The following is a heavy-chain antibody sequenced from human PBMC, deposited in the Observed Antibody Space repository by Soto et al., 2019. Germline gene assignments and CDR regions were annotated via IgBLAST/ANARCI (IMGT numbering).Heavy chain of an antibody. J-gene: IGHJ3*02. D-gene: IGHD3-16*02. V-gene: IGHV3-30-3*01. Sequence: QVQLVESGGGVVQPGRSLRLSCAASGFTFSSYAMHWVRQAPGKGLEWVAVISYDGSNKYYADSVKGRFTISRDNSKNTLYLQYNSLSAEDTAVYYCARDDMITFGGVIPPPLDAFDIWCQGTMVTVSS. CDR3: ARDDMITFGGVIPPPLDAFDI. CDR1: GFTFSSYA. CDR2: ISYDGSNK.